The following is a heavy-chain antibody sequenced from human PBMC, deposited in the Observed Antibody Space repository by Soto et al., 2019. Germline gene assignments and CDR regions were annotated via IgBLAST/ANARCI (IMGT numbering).Heavy chain of an antibody. CDR1: GGTFSSYA. Sequence: QVQLVQSGAEVKKPGSSVKVSCKASGGTFSSYAISWVRQAPGQGLEWVGGIITIFGTANYAQKFQGRVTITADESTSTAYMELSRLRSEDTAVYYCARETRRRYCSGGSCYSGAVYWGQGTLVTVSS. CDR3: ARETRRRYCSGGSCYSGAVY. CDR2: IITIFGTA. D-gene: IGHD2-15*01. V-gene: IGHV1-69*01. J-gene: IGHJ4*02.